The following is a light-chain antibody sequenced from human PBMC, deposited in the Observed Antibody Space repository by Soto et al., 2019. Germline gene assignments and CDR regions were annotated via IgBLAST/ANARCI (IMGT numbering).Light chain of an antibody. CDR2: ENN. V-gene: IGLV1-51*02. Sequence: QSVLTQPPSVSAAPGQKVTISCSGTNSNIGNNYVFWYQQLPGTAPKLLIYENNKRPSGIPDRFSGSKSGTSATLGITGLQTGDEADYYCGTWDSSLSAVVFGGGTQLTVL. J-gene: IGLJ2*01. CDR3: GTWDSSLSAVV. CDR1: NSNIGNNY.